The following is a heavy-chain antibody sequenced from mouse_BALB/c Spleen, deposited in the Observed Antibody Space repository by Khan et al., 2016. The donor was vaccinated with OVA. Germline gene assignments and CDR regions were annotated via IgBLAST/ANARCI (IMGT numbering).Heavy chain of an antibody. CDR3: TRKTVVDNYWYFDV. V-gene: IGHV7-3*02. CDR1: GFTFTDYY. D-gene: IGHD1-1*01. CDR2: IRNKANGYTT. J-gene: IGHJ1*01. Sequence: EVELVESGGGSVQPGGSLRLSCATSGFTFTDYYMSWVRQPPGKALEWLGFIRNKANGYTTEYSASVKGRFTISRDNSHSVFSLQMNTLRAEESATYYCTRKTVVDNYWYFDVWGAGTTVTVSS.